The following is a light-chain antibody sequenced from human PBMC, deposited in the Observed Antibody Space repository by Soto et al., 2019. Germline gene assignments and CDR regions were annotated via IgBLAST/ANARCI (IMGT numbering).Light chain of an antibody. Sequence: QSVLTQPPSVSGAPGQRVTISCARSSSNIGADYNVHWYQQLPGSAPQLLIYSNNRRPSGVPDRFSGSKSGTSASLTITGLQSEDEADYYCQSYDTNLSGVLFGGGTKVTVL. V-gene: IGLV1-40*01. J-gene: IGLJ2*01. CDR3: QSYDTNLSGVL. CDR1: SSNIGADYN. CDR2: SNN.